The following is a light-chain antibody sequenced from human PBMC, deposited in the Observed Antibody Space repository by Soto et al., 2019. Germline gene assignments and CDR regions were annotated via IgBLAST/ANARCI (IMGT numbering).Light chain of an antibody. Sequence: EVVLTQSPGTLSLSPGERATLSCRASQSVNTNYLAWYQQKSGQAPRLLIYGASSRATGIPDRFSGSGSGTDFTLTISRLEPEDFGAYFCQQYGSSPITFGQGTRLEIK. CDR1: QSVNTNY. J-gene: IGKJ5*01. CDR2: GAS. V-gene: IGKV3-20*01. CDR3: QQYGSSPIT.